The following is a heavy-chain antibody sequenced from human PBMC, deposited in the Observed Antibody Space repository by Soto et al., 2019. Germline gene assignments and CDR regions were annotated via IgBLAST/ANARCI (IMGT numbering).Heavy chain of an antibody. CDR3: ARDPVCRCCSCYLAAFYI. CDR2: IWYDGSNK. V-gene: IGHV3-33*01. Sequence: QVQLVESGGGVVQPGRSLRLSCAASEFTFSSYGMHWVRQAPGKGLEWVAVIWYDGSNKYYADSVKGRFTISRDNSKNTLYLQMNSLRAEDTAVYYCARDPVCRCCSCYLAAFYIWGQGTMVTVSS. J-gene: IGHJ3*02. D-gene: IGHD2-15*01. CDR1: EFTFSSYG.